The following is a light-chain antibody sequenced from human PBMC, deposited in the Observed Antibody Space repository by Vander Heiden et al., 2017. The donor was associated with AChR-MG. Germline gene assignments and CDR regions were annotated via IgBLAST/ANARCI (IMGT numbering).Light chain of an antibody. V-gene: IGKV3-20*01. CDR3: QQYGTSPT. CDR1: QSVSSSY. Sequence: EIVLTQSPGTLSLSPGGRATLSCRSSQSVSSSYLAWYRQKHGQPPSLLMYSTSRRATGISDRFSGSGSGTDFTLTISRLEPEDFAVYYCQQYGTSPTFGQGTKLEI. CDR2: STS. J-gene: IGKJ2*01.